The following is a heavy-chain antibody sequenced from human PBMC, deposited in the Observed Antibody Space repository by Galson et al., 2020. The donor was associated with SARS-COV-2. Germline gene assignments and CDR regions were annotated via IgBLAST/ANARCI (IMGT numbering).Heavy chain of an antibody. CDR1: DGPMSSYY. CDR2: ISYSGSA. D-gene: IGHD4-17*01. V-gene: IGHV4-59*01. J-gene: IGHJ6*02. CDR3: ARDPAPLYGDNYYYGMDV. Sequence: ETSETLSLTCNVSDGPMSSYYWSWIRQPPGKGLEWIGYISYSGSANYNPSLRSRVTISVDLSKNQFSLKVTSVTTADTAVYYCARDPAPLYGDNYYYGMDVWGRGTTVTVSS.